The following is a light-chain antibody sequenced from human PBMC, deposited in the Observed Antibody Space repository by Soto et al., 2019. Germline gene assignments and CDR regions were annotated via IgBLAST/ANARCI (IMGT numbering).Light chain of an antibody. CDR1: SSNIGSNT. V-gene: IGLV1-44*01. CDR3: VAWDDSLNGYVV. CDR2: SNN. J-gene: IGLJ2*01. Sequence: QSVLTQPPSASGTPGQRVTISCSGSSSNIGSNTVNWYQQRPGTAPKLVIYSNNQRPSGVPDRFSGSKSGTSASLAISGLQSEDEADYYCVAWDDSLNGYVVFGGGTTLTVL.